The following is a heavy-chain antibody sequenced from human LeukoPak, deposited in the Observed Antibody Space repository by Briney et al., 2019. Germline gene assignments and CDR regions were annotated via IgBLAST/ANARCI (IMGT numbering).Heavy chain of an antibody. Sequence: ASVKVSCKASGYTFTSYDINWVRQATGQGLEWMGWMNPNSGNTGYAQKFQGRVTMTRNTSISTAYMELSSLRSEDTAVYYCATLWFGGYYYYGMDVWGQGTTVTVSS. CDR1: GYTFTSYD. CDR3: ATLWFGGYYYYGMDV. V-gene: IGHV1-8*01. J-gene: IGHJ6*02. D-gene: IGHD3-10*01. CDR2: MNPNSGNT.